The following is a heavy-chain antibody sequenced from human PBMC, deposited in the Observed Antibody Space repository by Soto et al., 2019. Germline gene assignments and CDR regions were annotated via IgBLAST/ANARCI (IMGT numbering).Heavy chain of an antibody. D-gene: IGHD2-2*01. CDR2: ISGSGGST. Sequence: GGSLRLSCAASGFTFSSYAMSWVRQAPGKGLEWVSAISGSGGSTYYADSVKGRFTISRDNSKNTLYLQMNSLRAEDTVVYYCASPRGCSSTSCTIFDYWGQGTLVTVSS. CDR1: GFTFSSYA. J-gene: IGHJ4*02. V-gene: IGHV3-23*01. CDR3: ASPRGCSSTSCTIFDY.